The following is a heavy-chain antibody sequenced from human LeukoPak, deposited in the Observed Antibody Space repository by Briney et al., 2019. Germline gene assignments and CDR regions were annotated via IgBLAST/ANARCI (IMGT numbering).Heavy chain of an antibody. D-gene: IGHD2-2*01. Sequence: ASVKVSCKASGYTFTSYGISWVRQAPGQGLGWMGWISAYNGNTNYAQKLQGRVTMTTDTSTSTAYMELRSLRSDDTAVYYCAREPYCSSTSCYEGTYPDYYYYGMDVWGQGTTVTVSS. J-gene: IGHJ6*02. CDR3: AREPYCSSTSCYEGTYPDYYYYGMDV. CDR1: GYTFTSYG. V-gene: IGHV1-18*01. CDR2: ISAYNGNT.